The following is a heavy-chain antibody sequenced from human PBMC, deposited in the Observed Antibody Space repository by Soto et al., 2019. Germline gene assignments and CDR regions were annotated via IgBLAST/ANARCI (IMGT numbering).Heavy chain of an antibody. CDR1: GYTFTGYY. Sequence: ASVKVSCKASGYTFTGYYMHWVRQAPGQGLEWMGWINPNSGGTNYAQKFQGWVTMTRDTSISTAYMELSRLRSDDTAVYYCARMRSYSSGWVYYFDYWGQGTLVTVSS. CDR2: INPNSGGT. V-gene: IGHV1-2*04. CDR3: ARMRSYSSGWVYYFDY. D-gene: IGHD6-19*01. J-gene: IGHJ4*02.